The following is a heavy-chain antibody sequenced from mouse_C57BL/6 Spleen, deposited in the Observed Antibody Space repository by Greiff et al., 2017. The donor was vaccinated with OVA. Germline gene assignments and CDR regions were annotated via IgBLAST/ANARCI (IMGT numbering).Heavy chain of an antibody. Sequence: VQLQQSGAELVRPGTSVKMSCKASGYTFTNYWIGWAKQRPGHGLEWIGDIYPGGGYTNYNEKFKGKATLTADTSSSTAYMQFSSLTSEDSAIYDCAGSLYGSSYYYAMDYWGQGTSVTVSS. CDR3: AGSLYGSSYYYAMDY. D-gene: IGHD1-1*01. CDR1: GYTFTNYW. V-gene: IGHV1-63*01. CDR2: IYPGGGYT. J-gene: IGHJ4*01.